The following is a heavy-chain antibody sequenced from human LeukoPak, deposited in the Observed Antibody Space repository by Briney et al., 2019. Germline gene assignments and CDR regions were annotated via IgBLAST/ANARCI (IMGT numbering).Heavy chain of an antibody. CDR1: GGSISSSSYY. Sequence: SETLSLTCTVSGGSISSSSYYWGWIRQPPGKGLEWIGSIYYSGSTYYNPSLKSRVTISVDTSKNQFSLQLNSVTPEDTAVYYCARDIYGSGSYYPPYYYCGMDVWGQGTTVTVSS. J-gene: IGHJ6*02. CDR3: ARDIYGSGSYYPPYYYCGMDV. CDR2: IYYSGST. V-gene: IGHV4-39*02. D-gene: IGHD3-10*01.